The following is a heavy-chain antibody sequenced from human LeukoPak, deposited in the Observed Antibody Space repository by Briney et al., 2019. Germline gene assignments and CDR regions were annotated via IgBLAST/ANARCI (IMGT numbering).Heavy chain of an antibody. J-gene: IGHJ4*02. V-gene: IGHV3-23*01. CDR2: IIGGSGGTT. Sequence: GGSLRLSCVTSGFTFSNYAMNWVRQAPGKGLEWVSGIIGGSGGTTYYAASVEGRFSISRDNPKNTLYLQMNSLRAEDTAVYYCASREHYGDYGGVYWGQGTLVTVSS. D-gene: IGHD4-17*01. CDR3: ASREHYGDYGGVY. CDR1: GFTFSNYA.